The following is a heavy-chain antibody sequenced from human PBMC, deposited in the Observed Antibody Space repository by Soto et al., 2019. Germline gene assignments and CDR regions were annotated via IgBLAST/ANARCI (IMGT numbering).Heavy chain of an antibody. D-gene: IGHD1-26*01. V-gene: IGHV1-69*01. J-gene: IGHJ6*02. CDR3: ARTGTYSSALSLYSGMDV. Sequence: QVQLVQSGAEVKEPGSSVRVSCKASGGTFDNFIMNWVRQTPGQGLEWMGGIVPMLGTPTYAEKFKGRVTISANGSPSTMYMEVPGMRSEGTAIDYCARTGTYSSALSLYSGMDVWCQGTTVSVSS. CDR2: IVPMLGTP. CDR1: GGTFDNFI.